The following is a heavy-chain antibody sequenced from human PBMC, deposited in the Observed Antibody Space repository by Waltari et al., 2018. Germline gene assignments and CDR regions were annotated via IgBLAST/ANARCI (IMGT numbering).Heavy chain of an antibody. CDR2: GRNSGGT. V-gene: IGHV4-59*12. Sequence: QVQLQESGPGLVQPSETVSLTCHVSGATITSYFWNWVRQPPGKGLEWIGYGRNSGGTKYNPSLKSRATISVDRSSNQVSLKLTSATTADTAVYYCAQWNAPNRCFDSWGQGTLVTVSS. CDR3: AQWNAPNRCFDS. CDR1: GATITSYF. D-gene: IGHD1-1*01. J-gene: IGHJ4*02.